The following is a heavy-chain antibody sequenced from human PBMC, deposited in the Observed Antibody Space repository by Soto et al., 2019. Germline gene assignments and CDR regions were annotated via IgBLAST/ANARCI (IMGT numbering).Heavy chain of an antibody. CDR2: INAYNGNT. V-gene: IGHV1-3*01. J-gene: IGHJ4*02. CDR1: GYTFTSYG. CDR3: AAGDSSGSPVV. Sequence: ASVKVSCKASGYTFTSYGISWVRQAPGQRLEWMGWINAYNGNTKYSQKFQGRVTITRDTSASTAYMELSSLRSEDTAVYYCAAGDSSGSPVVWGQGTLVTVSS. D-gene: IGHD3-22*01.